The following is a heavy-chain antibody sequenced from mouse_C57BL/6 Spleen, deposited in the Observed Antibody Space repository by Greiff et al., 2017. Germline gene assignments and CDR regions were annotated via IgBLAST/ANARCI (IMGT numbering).Heavy chain of an antibody. CDR1: GFTFTDYY. J-gene: IGHJ4*01. CDR3: ARSLYYAMDY. Sequence: EVQLVESGGGLVQPGGSLSLSCAASGFTFTDYYMSWVRQPPGKALEWLGFIRNKANGYTTECSASVKGRFTISRDNSQSILYLQMNAVRAEDSATYYCARSLYYAMDYWGQGTSVTVSS. CDR2: IRNKANGYTT. V-gene: IGHV7-3*01.